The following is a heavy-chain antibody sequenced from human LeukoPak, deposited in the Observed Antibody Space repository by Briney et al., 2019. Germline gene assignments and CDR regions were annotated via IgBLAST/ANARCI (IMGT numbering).Heavy chain of an antibody. V-gene: IGHV3-30*03. D-gene: IGHD7-27*01. CDR2: ISYDGSNK. Sequence: PGGSLRLSCAASGFTFSSYGMHWVRQAPGKGLEWVAVISYDGSNKYYADSVKGRFTISRDNSKNTLYLQMNSLRAEDTAVYYCVTETNWGFGSWGPGTLVTVSS. CDR1: GFTFSSYG. J-gene: IGHJ5*01. CDR3: VTETNWGFGS.